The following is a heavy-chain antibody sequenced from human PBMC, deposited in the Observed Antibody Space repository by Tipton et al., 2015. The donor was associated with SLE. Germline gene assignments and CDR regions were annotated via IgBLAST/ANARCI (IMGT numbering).Heavy chain of an antibody. Sequence: TLSLTCTVSGGSISSGGYYWSWIRQHPGKGLEWIGYIYYSGSTYYNPSLKSRVTISVDTSKNQFSLKLSSATAADTAVYYCARGAPLHEIQGAFDIWGQGTMVTVSS. J-gene: IGHJ3*02. CDR2: IYYSGST. CDR3: ARGAPLHEIQGAFDI. CDR1: GGSISSGGYY. V-gene: IGHV4-31*03. D-gene: IGHD4-11*01.